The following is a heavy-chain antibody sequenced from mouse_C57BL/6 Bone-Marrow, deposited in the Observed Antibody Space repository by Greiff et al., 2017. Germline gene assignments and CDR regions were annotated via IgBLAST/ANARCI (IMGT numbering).Heavy chain of an antibody. CDR3: ARGGGVYTGGREGYLDY. J-gene: IGHJ2*01. Sequence: QVQLQQSGAELVKPGASVKMSCKASGYTFTSYWITWVKQRPGQGLEWIGNIYPGSGSTNYNEKFKSKATLTVDTSSSTAYMQLSSLTSEDSAVYYCARGGGVYTGGREGYLDYWGQGTTLTVSS. V-gene: IGHV1-55*01. CDR1: GYTFTSYW. CDR2: IYPGSGST. D-gene: IGHD1-1*02.